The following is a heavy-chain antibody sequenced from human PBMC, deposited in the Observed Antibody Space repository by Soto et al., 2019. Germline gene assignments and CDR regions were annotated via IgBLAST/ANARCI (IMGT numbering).Heavy chain of an antibody. CDR1: GFTFSSYW. D-gene: IGHD6-19*01. CDR2: TNSDGSSI. V-gene: IGHV3-74*01. Sequence: GGSLRLSCAASGFTFSSYWMHWVRQAPGKGLVWVSRTNSDGSSISYADFVKGRFTISRDNAKNTLYLQMNSLRAEDTAVYYCAREASIAVAGTFEWWFDPWGQGTLVTVS. CDR3: AREASIAVAGTFEWWFDP. J-gene: IGHJ5*02.